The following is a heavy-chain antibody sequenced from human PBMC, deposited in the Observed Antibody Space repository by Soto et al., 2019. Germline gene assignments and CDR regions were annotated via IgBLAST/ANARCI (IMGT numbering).Heavy chain of an antibody. CDR3: AKNLPRTGRFDY. J-gene: IGHJ4*02. V-gene: IGHV4-39*01. CDR2: MYYSGKT. Sequence: SETVSLTCSLSGACITSTPSVWAWIRQPPGKGLEWVGSMYYSGKTHYNPSLKSRNTISVDRSRNQFSLQVSPVTAADTAVYYCAKNLPRTGRFDYWGQGTVVTVSS. CDR1: GACITSTPSV.